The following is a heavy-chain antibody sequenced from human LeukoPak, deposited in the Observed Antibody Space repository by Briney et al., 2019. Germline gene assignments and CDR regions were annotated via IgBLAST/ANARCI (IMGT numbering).Heavy chain of an antibody. Sequence: PGGSLRLSCAASGFTFSSYAMSWVRQAPGKGLEWVSGISGSGGSTYYADSVKGRFTISRDNSKKTLYLQMNSLTAEDTAVYYCAKDSCSGGSRYEDYWGQGTLVTVSP. CDR3: AKDSCSGGSRYEDY. CDR1: GFTFSSYA. D-gene: IGHD2-15*01. V-gene: IGHV3-23*01. J-gene: IGHJ4*02. CDR2: ISGSGGST.